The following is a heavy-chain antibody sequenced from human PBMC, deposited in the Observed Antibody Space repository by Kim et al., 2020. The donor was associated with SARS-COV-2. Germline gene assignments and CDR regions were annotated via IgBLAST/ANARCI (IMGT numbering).Heavy chain of an antibody. CDR2: IDPSDSYT. CDR1: GYSFTRYW. CDR3: AVSGNSAGDYYYGMDV. Sequence: GESLKISCKGSGYSFTRYWISWVRQMPGKGLEWMGRIDPSDSYTNYSPSFQGHVTISADKSISTAYLQWSSLKASDTAMYYCAVSGNSAGDYYYGMDVWGQGTTVTVSS. J-gene: IGHJ6*02. D-gene: IGHD3-22*01. V-gene: IGHV5-10-1*01.